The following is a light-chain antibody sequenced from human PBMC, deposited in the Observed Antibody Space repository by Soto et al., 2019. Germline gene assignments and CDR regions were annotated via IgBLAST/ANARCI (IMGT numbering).Light chain of an antibody. Sequence: QSVLTQPPSVSAAPGQKVTISCSGSSSNIGNNYVSWYQQLPGTAPKLLIYKNNKRPSGIPDRFSGSKSGTSASLAISGIQSEDEADFYCAAWDDSLNAYVIGTGTKVTVL. CDR3: AAWDDSLNAYV. J-gene: IGLJ1*01. CDR1: SSNIGNNY. CDR2: KNN. V-gene: IGLV1-51*02.